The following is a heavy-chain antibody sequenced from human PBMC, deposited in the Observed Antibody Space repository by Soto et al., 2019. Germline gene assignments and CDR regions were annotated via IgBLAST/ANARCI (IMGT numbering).Heavy chain of an antibody. V-gene: IGHV4-59*08. J-gene: IGHJ4*02. CDR3: ARRLDSGYDYHFDY. Sequence: SETLSLTCTFSGGSISSYYWSWIRQPPGKGLEWIGYIYYSGSTNYNPSLKSRVTISVDTSKNQFSLKLSSVTAADTAVYYCARRLDSGYDYHFDYWGQGTLVTVSS. CDR2: IYYSGST. CDR1: GGSISSYY. D-gene: IGHD5-12*01.